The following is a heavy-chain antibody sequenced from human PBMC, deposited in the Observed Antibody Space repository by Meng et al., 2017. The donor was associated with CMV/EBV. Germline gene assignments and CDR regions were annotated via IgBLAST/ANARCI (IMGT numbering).Heavy chain of an antibody. V-gene: IGHV1-69*10. CDR1: GYTFTSYD. CDR2: IIPILGIA. D-gene: IGHD3-22*01. CDR3: ARVPYYYDSSGYYSNWFDP. J-gene: IGHJ5*02. Sequence: SVKVSCKASGYTFTSYDINWVRQATGQGLEWMGGIIPILGIANYAQKFQGRVTITADKSTSTAYMELSSLRSEDTAVYYCARVPYYYDSSGYYSNWFDPWGQGTLVTVSS.